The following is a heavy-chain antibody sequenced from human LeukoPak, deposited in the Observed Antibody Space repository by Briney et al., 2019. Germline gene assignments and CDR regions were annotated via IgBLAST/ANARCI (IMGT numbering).Heavy chain of an antibody. V-gene: IGHV4-34*01. Sequence: PSETLSLTCAVYGGSFSGYYWSWIRQPPGKGLEWIGEINHSGRTTSSPSLKSRVTTSVDTSKNQFSLKLSSVTAADTAVYYCARGPRPRYCSGGSCSYRGYYYGMDVWGQGTTVTVSS. CDR3: ARGPRPRYCSGGSCSYRGYYYGMDV. CDR2: INHSGRT. D-gene: IGHD2-15*01. J-gene: IGHJ6*02. CDR1: GGSFSGYY.